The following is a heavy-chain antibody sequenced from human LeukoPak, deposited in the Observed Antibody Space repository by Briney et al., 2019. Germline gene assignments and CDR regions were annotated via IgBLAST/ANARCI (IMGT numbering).Heavy chain of an antibody. CDR2: IYYSGST. J-gene: IGHJ6*03. D-gene: IGHD3-10*01. CDR1: GGSISSSSYY. CDR3: ARGWFGEFSYYYYMDV. V-gene: IGHV4-39*01. Sequence: PSETLSLTCTVSGGSISSSSYYWGWIRQPPGKGLEWIGSIYYSGSTYYNPSLKSRVTISVDTSKNQFSLKLSSVTAADTAVYYCARGWFGEFSYYYYMDVWGKGTTVTVSS.